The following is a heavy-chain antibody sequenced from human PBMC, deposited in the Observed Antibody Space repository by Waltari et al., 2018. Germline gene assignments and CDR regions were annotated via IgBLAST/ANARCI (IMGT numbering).Heavy chain of an antibody. J-gene: IGHJ3*02. CDR1: GFTFRSYS. Sequence: EVQLLEAGGGLVQPGGSLRLSCAASGFTFRSYSMRWVRQAPGKGLEWVSVIYSGGSTYYADSVKGRFTISRDNSKNTLYLQMNSLRAEDTAVYYCSTPGGYSSVAFDIWGQGTMVTVSS. V-gene: IGHV3-23*03. D-gene: IGHD3-22*01. CDR3: STPGGYSSVAFDI. CDR2: IYSGGST.